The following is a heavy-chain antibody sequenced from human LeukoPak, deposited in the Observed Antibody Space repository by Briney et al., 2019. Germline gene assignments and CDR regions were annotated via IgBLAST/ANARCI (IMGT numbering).Heavy chain of an antibody. J-gene: IGHJ4*02. V-gene: IGHV4-59*08. CDR2: IYYSGGT. CDR3: ARLEGRYCSGGSCHFDY. CDR1: GGSISSNY. Sequence: SETLSLTCTDPGGSISSNYWSWIRQPPGKGLEWIGYIYYSGGTNYNPSLKSRVTISVDTSKNQFSLKLSSVTAADTAVYYCARLEGRYCSGGSCHFDYWGQGTLVTVSS. D-gene: IGHD2-15*01.